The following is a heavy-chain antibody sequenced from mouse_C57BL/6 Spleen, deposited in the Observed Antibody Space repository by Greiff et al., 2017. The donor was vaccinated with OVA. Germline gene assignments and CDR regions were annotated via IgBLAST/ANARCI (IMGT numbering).Heavy chain of an antibody. CDR2: INPGSGGT. J-gene: IGHJ4*01. CDR3: ARGNYCSSYEDYYAMDY. Sequence: VQLQQSGAELVRPGTSVKVSCKASGYAFTNYLIEWVKQRPGQGLEWIGVINPGSGGTNYNEKFKGKATLTADKSSSTAYMQLSSLTSEDSAVYFCARGNYCSSYEDYYAMDYWGQGTSVTVSS. CDR1: GYAFTNYL. V-gene: IGHV1-54*01. D-gene: IGHD1-1*01.